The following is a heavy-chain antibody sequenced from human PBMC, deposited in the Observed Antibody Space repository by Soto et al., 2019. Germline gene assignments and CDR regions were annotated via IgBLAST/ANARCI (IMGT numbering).Heavy chain of an antibody. V-gene: IGHV3-30*18. CDR2: ISYDGSNK. CDR1: GFTFSSYG. Sequence: QVQLVESGGGVVQPGRSLRLSCAASGFTFSSYGMHWVRQAPGKGLEWVAVISYDGSNKYYADSVKGRFTISRDNSKNTLYLQMHSVRAEDTAVYYCAKDRRKVVVAAPFDYWGQGTLVTVCS. CDR3: AKDRRKVVVAAPFDY. J-gene: IGHJ4*02. D-gene: IGHD2-15*01.